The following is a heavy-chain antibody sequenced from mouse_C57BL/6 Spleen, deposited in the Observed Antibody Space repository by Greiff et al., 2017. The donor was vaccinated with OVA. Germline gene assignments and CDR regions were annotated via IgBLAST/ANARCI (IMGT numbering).Heavy chain of an antibody. V-gene: IGHV1-69*01. D-gene: IGHD2-1*01. CDR1: GYTFTSYW. CDR2: IDPSDSYT. CDR3: ARMVIRPGYFDV. Sequence: VQLQQPGAELVMPGASVKLSCKASGYTFTSYWMHWVKQRPGQGLEWIGEIDPSDSYTNYNQKFKGKSTLTVDKSSSTAYMQLSSLTSEDSAVYYCARMVIRPGYFDVWGTGTTVTVSS. J-gene: IGHJ1*03.